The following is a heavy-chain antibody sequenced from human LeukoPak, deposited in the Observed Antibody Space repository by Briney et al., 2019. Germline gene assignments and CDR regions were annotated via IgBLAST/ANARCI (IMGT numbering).Heavy chain of an antibody. D-gene: IGHD3-9*01. Sequence: SETLSLTCAVYGESFDGFYWNWIRQPPGKGLEWIGEINHSGMSDYNPALKSRVAISADSSKRQFSLDLTSVTAADTAVYYCAIRLATSRLATATTWFDPWGQGTLVSASS. CDR2: INHSGMS. V-gene: IGHV4-34*01. J-gene: IGHJ5*02. CDR1: GESFDGFY. CDR3: AIRLATSRLATATTWFDP.